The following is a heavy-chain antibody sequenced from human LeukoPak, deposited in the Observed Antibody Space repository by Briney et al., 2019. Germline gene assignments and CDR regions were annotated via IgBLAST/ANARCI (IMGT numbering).Heavy chain of an antibody. Sequence: PGGSLRLSCAASGFTFSIYTMNWVRQAPGKGLEWVSIINYNGDTKYYADSVQGRFTISRDNPKNTVYLQMNSLRAEDTAIYYCAKDGHCPALCTTQIAVAGYNDNWGQGTLVTVSS. CDR3: AKDGHCPALCTTQIAVAGYNDN. D-gene: IGHD6-19*01. J-gene: IGHJ4*02. CDR2: INYNGDTK. CDR1: GFTFSIYT. V-gene: IGHV3-23*01.